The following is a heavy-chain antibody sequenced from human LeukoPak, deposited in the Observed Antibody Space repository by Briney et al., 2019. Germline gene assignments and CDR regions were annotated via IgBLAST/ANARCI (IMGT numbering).Heavy chain of an antibody. J-gene: IGHJ5*01. CDR2: IDNDGSST. CDR3: ARDGPHNWFDS. V-gene: IGHV3-74*01. Sequence: GGSLRLSCAASGLTFSGYWVHWVRQAPGKGLVWVSRIDNDGSSTIYADSVKGRFTISRDNAKNTVHLQMNSLRVEDTAVYYCARDGPHNWFDSWGQGILVTVSS. CDR1: GLTFSGYW.